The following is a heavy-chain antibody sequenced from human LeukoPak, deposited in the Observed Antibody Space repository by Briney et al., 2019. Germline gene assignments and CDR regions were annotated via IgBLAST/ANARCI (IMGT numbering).Heavy chain of an antibody. CDR1: GFTLSNAW. V-gene: IGHV3-15*01. Sequence: GGSLTLSCAPSGFTLSNAWMSGARQAPGRGREWVGRIKSKTDGGTTDYAAAVNGRFTFSRDDSKNTLYLQMNSLKTEDTAVYYCTTDAYSGSTGWGQGTLVTVSS. D-gene: IGHD1-26*01. CDR3: TTDAYSGSTG. J-gene: IGHJ4*02. CDR2: IKSKTDGGTT.